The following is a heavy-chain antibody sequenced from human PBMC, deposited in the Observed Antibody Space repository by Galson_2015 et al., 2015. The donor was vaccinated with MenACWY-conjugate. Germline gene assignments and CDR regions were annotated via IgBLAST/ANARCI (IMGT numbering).Heavy chain of an antibody. CDR2: TYFRSKWYN. CDR1: GDSVSSHSAA. CDR3: ARQNTGGYFTSGYYFDY. V-gene: IGHV6-1*01. Sequence: CAISGDSVSSHSAAWHWIRQSPSRGLEWLGRTYFRSKWYNDYAVSVKSRITINPDTSKKQFSLILSSATAADTAIYYCARQNTGGYFTSGYYFDYWGQGSLVTVSS. D-gene: IGHD1-26*01. J-gene: IGHJ4*02.